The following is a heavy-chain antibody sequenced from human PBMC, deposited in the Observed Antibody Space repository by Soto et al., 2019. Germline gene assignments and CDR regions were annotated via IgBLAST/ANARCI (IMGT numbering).Heavy chain of an antibody. CDR1: GGTFSSYR. V-gene: IGHV1-69*13. CDR2: IVPIYRTA. J-gene: IGHJ4*02. D-gene: IGHD6-13*01. Sequence: SVKVSCKASGGTFSSYRINWVRQAPGQGLEWVGGIVPIYRTADYAQKFQGRVTITADESARTSYMELRSLKSQDTAVYYCVREYGAKISRSWGQGTLVTVPS. CDR3: VREYGAKISRS.